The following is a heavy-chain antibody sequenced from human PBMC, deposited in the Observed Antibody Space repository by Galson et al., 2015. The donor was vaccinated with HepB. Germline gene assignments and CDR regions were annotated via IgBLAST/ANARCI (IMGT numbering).Heavy chain of an antibody. CDR3: ARNLPHDGSGYYLDY. Sequence: SVKVSCKASGYTFTSYYIHWVRQAPGQGLEWMGVINPSGGSTRYAQKFQDRVSMTSDTSTSTVYMELSSLRSEDTALYYCARNLPHDGSGYYLDYWGQGTLVTVSS. J-gene: IGHJ4*02. V-gene: IGHV1-46*01. CDR1: GYTFTSYY. D-gene: IGHD3-22*01. CDR2: INPSGGST.